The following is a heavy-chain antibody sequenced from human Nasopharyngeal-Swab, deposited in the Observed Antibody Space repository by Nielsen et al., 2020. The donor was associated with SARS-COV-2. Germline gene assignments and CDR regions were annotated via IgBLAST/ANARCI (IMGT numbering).Heavy chain of an antibody. CDR3: WAAGTDFDK. CDR2: IIPSGGTT. J-gene: IGHJ4*02. CDR1: EFTFSNHY. V-gene: IGHV1-46*01. Sequence: PSVKVSCKASEFTFSNHYIHWVRQAPGQGLEWVGLIIPSGGTTTYAQKYQGRVTMTRDASTSTVYMQLSSLTSGDTAVYYCWAAGTDFDKWGQGTLVTVSS. D-gene: IGHD1-1*01.